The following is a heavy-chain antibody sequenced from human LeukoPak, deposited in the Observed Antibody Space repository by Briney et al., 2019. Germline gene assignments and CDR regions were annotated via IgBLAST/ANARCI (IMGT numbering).Heavy chain of an antibody. CDR3: ATDLHGSGSYYSLDAFDI. Sequence: ASVKVSCKVSGYTLTELSMHWVRQAPGKGLEWMGGFDPEDGETIYAQKFQGRVTVTEDTSTDTAYMELSSLRSEDTAVYYCATDLHGSGSYYSLDAFDIWGQGTMVTVSS. D-gene: IGHD3-10*01. V-gene: IGHV1-24*01. CDR1: GYTLTELS. J-gene: IGHJ3*02. CDR2: FDPEDGET.